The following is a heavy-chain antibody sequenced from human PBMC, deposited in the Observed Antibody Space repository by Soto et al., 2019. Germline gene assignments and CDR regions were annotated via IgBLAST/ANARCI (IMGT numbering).Heavy chain of an antibody. CDR2: IIPIFGTA. CDR1: GGTFSSYA. J-gene: IGHJ6*02. Sequence: SVKVSCKASGGTFSSYAISWVRQAPGQGLEWMGGIIPIFGTANYAQKFQGRVTITADESTSTAYMELSSLRSEDTAVYYCASREYSSGWDHYYYYGMDVWGQGTTVTVSS. CDR3: ASREYSSGWDHYYYYGMDV. D-gene: IGHD6-19*01. V-gene: IGHV1-69*13.